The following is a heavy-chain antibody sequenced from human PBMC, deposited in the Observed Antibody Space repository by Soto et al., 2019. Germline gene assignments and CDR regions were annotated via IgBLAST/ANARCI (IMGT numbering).Heavy chain of an antibody. V-gene: IGHV1-69*06. CDR2: IIPIFNKT. Sequence: QVQLVQSGAEVKTPGSSLKVSCTVSGSRFSNYVISWVRQAPGHGLEWLGRIIPIFNKTQYAEKFQGRATITADKSTNTASLELSSLRSDDTAVYYCAREGRGKKAGYNGLVSLGYWGQGTLVTVSS. CDR1: GSRFSNYV. J-gene: IGHJ4*02. CDR3: AREGRGKKAGYNGLVSLGY. D-gene: IGHD2-2*02.